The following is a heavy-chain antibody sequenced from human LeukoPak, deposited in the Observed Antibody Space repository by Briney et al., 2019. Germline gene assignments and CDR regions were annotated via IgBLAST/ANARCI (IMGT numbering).Heavy chain of an antibody. J-gene: IGHJ6*03. CDR2: ISAYNGDT. CDR1: GYTSTSYG. Sequence: GASVKVSCKASGYTSTSYGISWVRQAPGQGLEWMGWISAYNGDTNYAQKLQGRVTMTTDTSTSTAYMELRSLRSDDTAVYYCARVVERHPCSNYYIDVWGKGTTVTVSS. D-gene: IGHD2-21*01. CDR3: ARVVERHPCSNYYIDV. V-gene: IGHV1-18*01.